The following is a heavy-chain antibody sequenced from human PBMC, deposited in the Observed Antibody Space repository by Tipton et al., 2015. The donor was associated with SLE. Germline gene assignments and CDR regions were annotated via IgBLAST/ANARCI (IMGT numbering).Heavy chain of an antibody. V-gene: IGHV3-30*18. D-gene: IGHD6-19*01. CDR1: GFTFSSYG. J-gene: IGHJ4*02. Sequence: LRLSCAASGFTFSSYGMHWVRQAPGKGLEWVAVIWYDGSNKYYADSVKGRFTISRDNSKNTLYLQMNSLRAEDTAVYYCAKEERGIAVAKLDYWGQGTLVTVSS. CDR3: AKEERGIAVAKLDY. CDR2: IWYDGSNK.